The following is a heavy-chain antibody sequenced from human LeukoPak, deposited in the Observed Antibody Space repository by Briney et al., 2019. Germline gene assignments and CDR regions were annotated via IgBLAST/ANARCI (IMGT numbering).Heavy chain of an antibody. Sequence: GGSLRLSCAASGFTFSSYGMHWVRQAPGKGLEWVAVISYDGSKKYYADSVKGRFTISRDNSKNTLYLQMNSLRAEDTAVYYCAKDMAMYSSGWHPPYDYWGQGTLVTVSS. J-gene: IGHJ4*02. CDR1: GFTFSSYG. CDR2: ISYDGSKK. CDR3: AKDMAMYSSGWHPPYDY. V-gene: IGHV3-30*18. D-gene: IGHD6-19*01.